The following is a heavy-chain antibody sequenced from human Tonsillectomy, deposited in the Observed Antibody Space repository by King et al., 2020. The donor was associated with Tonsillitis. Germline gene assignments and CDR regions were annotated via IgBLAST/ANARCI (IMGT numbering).Heavy chain of an antibody. D-gene: IGHD3-10*01. V-gene: IGHV3-30*02. CDR2: IRYDGSNK. CDR1: GFTFSSYG. J-gene: IGHJ5*02. Sequence: VQLVESGGGVVQPGGSLRLSCAASGFTFSSYGMHWVRQAPGKGLEWVAFIRYDGSNKYYADSVKGRFTISRDNSKNTLYLQMNSLRAEDTSVYYCAKGTLWFGELDWFDLWGQGTLVTVSS. CDR3: AKGTLWFGELDWFDL.